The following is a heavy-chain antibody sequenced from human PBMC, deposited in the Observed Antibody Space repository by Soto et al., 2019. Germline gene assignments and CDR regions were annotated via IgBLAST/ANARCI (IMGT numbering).Heavy chain of an antibody. Sequence: GGSLRLSCAASGFTFSSYDMHWVRQATGKGLEWVSAIGTAGDTYYPGSVKGRFTISRENAKNSLYLQMNSLRAGDTAVDYCARGCASIAAAGFDYWGQGTLVTVSS. D-gene: IGHD6-13*01. CDR2: IGTAGDT. CDR3: ARGCASIAAAGFDY. V-gene: IGHV3-13*01. CDR1: GFTFSSYD. J-gene: IGHJ4*02.